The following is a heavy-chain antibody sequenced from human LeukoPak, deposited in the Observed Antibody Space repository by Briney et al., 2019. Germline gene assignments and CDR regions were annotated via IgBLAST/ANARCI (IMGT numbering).Heavy chain of an antibody. J-gene: IGHJ4*02. CDR1: GGSISSYY. V-gene: IGHV4-59*01. CDR2: IYYSGST. D-gene: IGHD3-22*01. Sequence: SETLSLTCTVSGGSISSYYWSWIRQPPGKGLEWIGYIYYSGSTNYNPSLKSRVTISVDTSKNQFSLKLSSVTAADTAVYYRAGAGWRGSGYSLDYWGQGTLVTVSS. CDR3: AGAGWRGSGYSLDY.